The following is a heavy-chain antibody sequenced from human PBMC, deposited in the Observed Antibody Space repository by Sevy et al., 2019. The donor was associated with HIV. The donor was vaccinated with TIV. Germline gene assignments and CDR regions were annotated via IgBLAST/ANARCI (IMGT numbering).Heavy chain of an antibody. V-gene: IGHV3-23*01. J-gene: IGHJ4*02. Sequence: GGSLSLSCAASGFTFSSYAMSWVRQAQGKGLVWASAFSGSGGGTFYADSVKGRFTISSDNSKCTLYLQMNILRAEDTAVYYCAKEERGYSYGYGIDYWGQGTLVTVS. D-gene: IGHD5-18*01. CDR1: GFTFSSYA. CDR3: AKEERGYSYGYGIDY. CDR2: FSGSGGGT.